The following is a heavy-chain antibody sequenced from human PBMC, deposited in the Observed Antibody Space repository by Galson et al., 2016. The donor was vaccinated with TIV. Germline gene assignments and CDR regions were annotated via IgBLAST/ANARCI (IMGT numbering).Heavy chain of an antibody. D-gene: IGHD2-15*01. J-gene: IGHJ4*02. CDR1: GFTFSSFW. Sequence: SLRLSCAASGFTFSSFWLSWVRQAPGKGLEWVANIRHDGYEKYFLESVKGRFTISRDNAKNSVYLKMNSLRPDDTAIYYCAGVIYSPFDYWGQGTLVTVSS. CDR2: IRHDGYEK. CDR3: AGVIYSPFDY. V-gene: IGHV3-7*01.